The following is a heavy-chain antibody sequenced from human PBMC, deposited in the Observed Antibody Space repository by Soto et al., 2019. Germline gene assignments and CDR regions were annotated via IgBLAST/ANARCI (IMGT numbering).Heavy chain of an antibody. CDR2: ISWNSGSI. V-gene: IGHV3-9*01. Sequence: GGSLRLSCAASGFSFDEEAMHWVRQAPGKGLEWVSGISWNSGSIGYADSVKGRFTISRDNAKKSLYLQMNSLRAEDTALYYCASGRGYDILTGYYPYFDYWGQGTRVTVSS. CDR1: GFSFDEEA. CDR3: ASGRGYDILTGYYPYFDY. D-gene: IGHD3-9*01. J-gene: IGHJ4*02.